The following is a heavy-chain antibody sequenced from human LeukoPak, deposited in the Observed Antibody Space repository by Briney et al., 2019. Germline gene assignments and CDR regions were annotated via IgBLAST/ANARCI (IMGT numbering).Heavy chain of an antibody. CDR2: IRYDGSNK. J-gene: IGHJ5*02. Sequence: GGSLRLSCAASGFTFSSYGMHWVRQAPGKGLEWVAFIRYDGSNKYYADSVKDRFTISRDNSKNTLYLQMNSLRAEDTAVYYCAKDPYHTIFGVVIGTFDPWGQGTLVTVSS. D-gene: IGHD3-3*01. CDR1: GFTFSSYG. CDR3: AKDPYHTIFGVVIGTFDP. V-gene: IGHV3-30*02.